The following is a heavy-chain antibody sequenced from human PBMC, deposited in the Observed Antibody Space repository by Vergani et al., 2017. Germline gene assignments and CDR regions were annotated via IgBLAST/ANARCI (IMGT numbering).Heavy chain of an antibody. Sequence: EEQGGPDGAEVKKPGESLKISCKGSGYSFTSYWIGWVRQMPGKGLEWMGIIYPGDSDTRYSPSFQGQVTISADKSISTAYLQWSSLKASDTAMYYCARRDYYYDSSGYYYPPDYWGQGTLVTVSS. D-gene: IGHD3-22*01. CDR1: GYSFTSYW. CDR3: ARRDYYYDSSGYYYPPDY. V-gene: IGHV5-51*03. J-gene: IGHJ4*02. CDR2: IYPGDSDT.